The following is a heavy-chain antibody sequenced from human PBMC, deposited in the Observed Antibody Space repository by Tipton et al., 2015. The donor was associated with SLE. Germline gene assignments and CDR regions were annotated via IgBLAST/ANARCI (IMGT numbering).Heavy chain of an antibody. V-gene: IGHV4-31*03. CDR1: GGSISSGGYY. J-gene: IGHJ4*02. CDR3: ARVTGERSYFDY. CDR2: IYYSGST. Sequence: TLSLTCTVSGGSISSGGYYWSWIRQHPGKGLEWIGYIYYSGSTYYNPSLKSRVTMSVDTSKNQFSLKLSSVTAADTAVYYCARVTGERSYFDYWGQGTLVTVSS. D-gene: IGHD7-27*01.